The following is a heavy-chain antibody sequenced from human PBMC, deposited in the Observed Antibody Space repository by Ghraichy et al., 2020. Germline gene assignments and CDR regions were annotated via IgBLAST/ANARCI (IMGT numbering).Heavy chain of an antibody. Sequence: GSLRLSCAASGLTFSSYAIHWVRQAPGKGLEYVSAISSNGGSTYYADSVKGRFTISRDNSKNTLYLQMSSLRAEDTAVYYCVKDPFCSSTTCYGPLQDWGQGALVTVSS. V-gene: IGHV3-64D*06. CDR3: VKDPFCSSTTCYGPLQD. CDR2: ISSNGGST. J-gene: IGHJ4*02. D-gene: IGHD2-2*01. CDR1: GLTFSSYA.